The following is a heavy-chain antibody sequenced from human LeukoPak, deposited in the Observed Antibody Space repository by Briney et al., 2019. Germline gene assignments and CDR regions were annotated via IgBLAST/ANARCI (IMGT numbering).Heavy chain of an antibody. CDR1: GHTFTSYD. D-gene: IGHD5-18*01. CDR2: MNPNSGNT. CDR3: ARPLRYSYGNNWFDP. Sequence: ASVKVSCKASGHTFTSYDINWVRQATGQGLEWMGWMNPNSGNTGYAQKFQGRVTMTRNTSISTAYMELSSLRSEDTAVYYCARPLRYSYGNNWFDPWGQGTLVTVSS. V-gene: IGHV1-8*01. J-gene: IGHJ5*02.